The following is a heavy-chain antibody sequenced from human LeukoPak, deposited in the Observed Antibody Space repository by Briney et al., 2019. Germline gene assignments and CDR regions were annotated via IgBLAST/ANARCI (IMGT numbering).Heavy chain of an antibody. Sequence: GGSLRISCAASGFTFSSYEMHGVRQAPGKGLEWVSYISSGGTTIYYADSVKGRFTISRDNAKNSLYLQMNSLRAEDTAIYYCARDVGCSGGSCYSHFDYWGQGTLVTVSS. D-gene: IGHD2-15*01. CDR2: ISSGGTTI. V-gene: IGHV3-48*03. CDR3: ARDVGCSGGSCYSHFDY. CDR1: GFTFSSYE. J-gene: IGHJ4*02.